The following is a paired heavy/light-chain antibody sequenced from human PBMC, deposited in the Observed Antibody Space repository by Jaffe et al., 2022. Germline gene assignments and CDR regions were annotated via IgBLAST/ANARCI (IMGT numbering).Heavy chain of an antibody. D-gene: IGHD3-10*01. CDR1: GYTFTGYY. CDR2: INPNSGGT. Sequence: QVQLVQSGAEVKKPGASVKVSCKASGYTFTGYYMHWVRQAPGQGLEWMGWINPNSGGTNYAQKFQGRVTMTRDTSISTAYMELSRLRSDDTAVYYCARAVPRPQLYGSGSPYSPFDYWGQGTLVTVSS. V-gene: IGHV1-2*02. J-gene: IGHJ4*02. CDR3: ARAVPRPQLYGSGSPYSPFDY.
Light chain of an antibody. Sequence: AIRMTQSPSSLSASTGDRVTITCRASQGISSYLAWYQQKPGKAPKLLIYAASTLQSGVPSRFSGSGSGTDFTLTISCLQSEDFATYYCQQYYSYLPYTFGQGTKLEIK. CDR1: QGISSY. CDR2: AAS. J-gene: IGKJ2*01. CDR3: QQYYSYLPYT. V-gene: IGKV1-8*01.